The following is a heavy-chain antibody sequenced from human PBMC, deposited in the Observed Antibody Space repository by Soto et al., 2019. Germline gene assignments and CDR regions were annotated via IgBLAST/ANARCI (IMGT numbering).Heavy chain of an antibody. CDR1: GFTFSSYG. CDR3: ARDYCGGDCSSVDV. Sequence: LRLSCAASGFTFSSYGMHWVRQAPGKGLEWVAVIWYDGSNKYYADSVKGRFTISRDNSKNTLYLQMNSLRAEDTAIYYCARDYCGGDCSSVDVWGQGTTVTVSS. J-gene: IGHJ6*02. V-gene: IGHV3-33*01. D-gene: IGHD2-21*02. CDR2: IWYDGSNK.